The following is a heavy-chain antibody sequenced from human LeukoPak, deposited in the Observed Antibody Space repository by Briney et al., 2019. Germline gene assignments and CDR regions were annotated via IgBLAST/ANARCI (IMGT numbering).Heavy chain of an antibody. V-gene: IGHV6-1*01. CDR1: GDSVSSNSAA. Sequence: SQTLSLTCAISGDSVSSNSAAWNWIRQSPSRGLEWLGRTYYRSKWYNDYAVSVKSRITINPDTSKNQFSLKLSSVTAADTAVYYCARGYYDSSGYRRKNAFDIWGQGTMVTVSS. CDR2: TYYRSKWYN. J-gene: IGHJ3*02. CDR3: ARGYYDSSGYRRKNAFDI. D-gene: IGHD3-22*01.